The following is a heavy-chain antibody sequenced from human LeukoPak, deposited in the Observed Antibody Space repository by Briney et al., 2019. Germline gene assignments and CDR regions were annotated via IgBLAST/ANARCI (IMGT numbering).Heavy chain of an antibody. J-gene: IGHJ3*02. D-gene: IGHD6-19*01. CDR3: AKDSGIAVAGTLRAFDI. CDR2: ISYDGSNE. V-gene: IGHV3-30*18. CDR1: GFTFSSYG. Sequence: GGSLRLSCAASGFTFSSYGMHWVRQAPGKGLEWVAVISYDGSNEYFADSVKGRFTISRDNSKNTLYLQMNSPRAEDTAVYYCAKDSGIAVAGTLRAFDIWGQGTMVTVSS.